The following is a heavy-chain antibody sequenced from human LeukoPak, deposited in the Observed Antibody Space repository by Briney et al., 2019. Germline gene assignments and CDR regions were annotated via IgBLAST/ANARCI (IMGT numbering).Heavy chain of an antibody. CDR3: ARQLGYCSSTSCYADKVDY. CDR1: GVSISSSSYY. D-gene: IGHD2-2*01. J-gene: IGHJ4*02. CDR2: IYYSGST. Sequence: SETLSLTCTVSGVSISSSSYYWGWIRQPPGKGLEWSVSIYYSGSTYYNPSLKRRTTISVYTSKNQSSLKLSSVTAADTAVYYCARQLGYCSSTSCYADKVDYWGQGTLVTVSS. V-gene: IGHV4-39*01.